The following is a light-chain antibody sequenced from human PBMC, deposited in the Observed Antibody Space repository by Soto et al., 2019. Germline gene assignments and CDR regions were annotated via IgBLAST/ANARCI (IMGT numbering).Light chain of an antibody. Sequence: EIVLTQSPATLSLSPGERATLSCRASQSVSSSYLAWYQQKPGQAPRLLIYGASSRATGIPDRFSGSGSGTDFTLTISRLDPEDFAVYFCQQYGSSPRTFGQGTKVDI. CDR3: QQYGSSPRT. V-gene: IGKV3-20*01. CDR2: GAS. CDR1: QSVSSSY. J-gene: IGKJ1*01.